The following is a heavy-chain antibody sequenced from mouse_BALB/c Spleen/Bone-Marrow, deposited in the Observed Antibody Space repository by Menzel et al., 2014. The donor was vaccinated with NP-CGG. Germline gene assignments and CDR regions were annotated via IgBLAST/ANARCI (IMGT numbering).Heavy chain of an antibody. D-gene: IGHD1-1*01. V-gene: IGHV7-3*02. CDR1: GFTFTDYY. J-gene: IGHJ1*01. Sequence: EVKLVESGGGLVQPGGSLRLSCATSGFTFTDYYMSWVRQPPGKALEWLGFIRNKANGYTTEYSASVKGRFTISRDKSQSTLYLQMNTLRAEVSATYYCARDRDYGSSWYFDVWGAGTTVTVSS. CDR2: IRNKANGYTT. CDR3: ARDRDYGSSWYFDV.